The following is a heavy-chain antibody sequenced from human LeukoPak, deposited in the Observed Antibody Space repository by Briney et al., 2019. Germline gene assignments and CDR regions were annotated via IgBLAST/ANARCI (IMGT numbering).Heavy chain of an antibody. J-gene: IGHJ5*02. Sequence: SVKVSYKASGGTFISYTISWVRQAPGQGLEWMGRIIPILGIANYAQKFQGRVAITADKSTSTAYMELSSLRSEDTAVYYCASDYYDSSGYYRWGQGTLVTVSS. V-gene: IGHV1-69*02. CDR2: IIPILGIA. CDR1: GGTFISYT. CDR3: ASDYYDSSGYYR. D-gene: IGHD3-22*01.